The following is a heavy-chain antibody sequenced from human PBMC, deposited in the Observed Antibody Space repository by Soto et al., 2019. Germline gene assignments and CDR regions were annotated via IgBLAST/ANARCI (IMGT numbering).Heavy chain of an antibody. CDR3: AREVIVATIGEKTRPFDD. D-gene: IGHD5-12*01. CDR1: GGSISRSSYY. V-gene: IGHV4-39*02. CDR2: IYYSGST. J-gene: IGHJ4*02. Sequence: SETLSLTCTVSGGSISRSSYYWGWIRQPPGRGLEWIGSIYYSGSTYYNPSLKSRVTISVDTSKNQFSLKLSSVTAADTAVYYCAREVIVATIGEKTRPFDDWGQGTLVTVSS.